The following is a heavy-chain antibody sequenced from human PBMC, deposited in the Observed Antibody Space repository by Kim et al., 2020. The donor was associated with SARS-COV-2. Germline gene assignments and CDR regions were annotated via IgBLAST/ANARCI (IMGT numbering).Heavy chain of an antibody. J-gene: IGHJ4*02. Sequence: VKGRCTISRDNSKNTLYLQMNSLRAEDTAVYYCAKDGSNYYGSGRRDFDYWGQGTLVTVSS. D-gene: IGHD3-10*01. V-gene: IGHV3-23*01. CDR3: AKDGSNYYGSGRRDFDY.